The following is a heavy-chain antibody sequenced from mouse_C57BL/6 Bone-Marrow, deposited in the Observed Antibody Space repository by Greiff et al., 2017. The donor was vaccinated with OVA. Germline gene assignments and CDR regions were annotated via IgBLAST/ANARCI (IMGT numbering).Heavy chain of an antibody. CDR1: GYTFTDYN. V-gene: IGHV1-18*01. CDR3: ARRNWAFAY. Sequence: EVQLQQSGPELVKPGASVKIPCKASGYTFTDYNMDWVKQSHGKSLEWIGDINPNNGGTIYNQKFTGKATLAVDKSSSTAYIELRSLTSEGTADYCCARRNWAFAYWGQGTLVTVSA. D-gene: IGHD4-1*01. CDR2: INPNNGGT. J-gene: IGHJ3*01.